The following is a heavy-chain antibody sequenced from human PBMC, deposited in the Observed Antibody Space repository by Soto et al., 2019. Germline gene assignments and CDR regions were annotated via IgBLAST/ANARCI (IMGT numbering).Heavy chain of an antibody. CDR2: IYYSGST. J-gene: IGHJ6*02. CDR3: ARLVKDTSSSSYYYSMDV. Sequence: SETLSLTCTVSGGSIISFYWSWIRQPPGKGLEWIGNIYYSGSTNYNPSLKSRVTISVDTSNNQFALKLTSVTAADTAVYYCARLVKDTSSSSYYYSMDVWGQGTTVTVSS. D-gene: IGHD6-6*01. V-gene: IGHV4-59*08. CDR1: GGSIISFY.